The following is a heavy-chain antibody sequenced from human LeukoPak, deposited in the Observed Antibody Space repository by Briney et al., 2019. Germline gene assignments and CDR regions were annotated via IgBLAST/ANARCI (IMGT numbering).Heavy chain of an antibody. D-gene: IGHD1-26*01. CDR1: GYTFTNYG. J-gene: IGHJ4*02. CDR3: ARGGPSGSYFDY. CDR2: ISTYNANT. Sequence: ASVKVSCKASGYTFTNYGISWVRQAPGQGLEWMGWISTYNANTNYAQKLQGRVTMTTDTSTSTAYMELRSLRSDDTAVYFCARGGPSGSYFDYWGQGTLVTVSS. V-gene: IGHV1-18*01.